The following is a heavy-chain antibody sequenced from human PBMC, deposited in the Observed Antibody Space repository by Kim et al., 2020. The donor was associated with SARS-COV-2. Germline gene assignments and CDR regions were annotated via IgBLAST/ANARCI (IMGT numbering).Heavy chain of an antibody. CDR2: IYPGDSDT. V-gene: IGHV5-51*01. CDR1: GYSFPTYW. D-gene: IGHD6-6*01. J-gene: IGHJ6*03. Sequence: GASLQISCKGSGYSFPTYWIGWVRQMPGKGLEWMGIIYPGDSDTKYSPSFQGQVTISADKSISTAYLQWSSLKASDTAMYYCARGGQLVLGHFYYYMDVWGKGTTVTVSS. CDR3: ARGGQLVLGHFYYYMDV.